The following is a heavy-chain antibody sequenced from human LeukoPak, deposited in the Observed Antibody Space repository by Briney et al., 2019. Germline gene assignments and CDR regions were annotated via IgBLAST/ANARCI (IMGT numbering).Heavy chain of an antibody. D-gene: IGHD3-22*01. Sequence: SVKVSCKASGATFSSNGISWVRKAPGQGLEWRGRIIPILDIANYAQKFQGRVTITADKSTSTTYMELSSLRSEATAVYYCARDGRGYYDSSAYLDAFDIWGQGTMVTVSS. CDR3: ARDGRGYYDSSAYLDAFDI. V-gene: IGHV1-69*04. CDR2: IIPILDIA. J-gene: IGHJ3*02. CDR1: GATFSSNG.